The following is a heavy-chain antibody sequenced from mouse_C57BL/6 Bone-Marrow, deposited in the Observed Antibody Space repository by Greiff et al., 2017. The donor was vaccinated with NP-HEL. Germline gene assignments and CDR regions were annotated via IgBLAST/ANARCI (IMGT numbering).Heavy chain of an antibody. Sequence: QVQLKESGAELARPGASVKLSCKASGYTFTSYGISWVKQRTGQGLEWIGEIYPRSGNTYYNEKFKGKATLTADKSSSTAYMELRSLTSEDSAVYFCARWGGDNDGAWFAYWGQGTLVTVSA. CDR2: IYPRSGNT. D-gene: IGHD2-4*01. V-gene: IGHV1-81*01. CDR1: GYTFTSYG. CDR3: ARWGGDNDGAWFAY. J-gene: IGHJ3*01.